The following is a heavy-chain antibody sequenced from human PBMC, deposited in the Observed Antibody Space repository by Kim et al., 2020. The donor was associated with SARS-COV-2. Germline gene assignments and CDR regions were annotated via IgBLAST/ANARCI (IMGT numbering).Heavy chain of an antibody. V-gene: IGHV3-30*04. Sequence: GGSLRLSCAASGFTFSSYAMHWVRQRPGKGLEWLSVISFDSSRRDYENSVKGRFTISRDNSENTLFLQMHDLTPEDTALYYCARGHVEIVATDDALDVWG. J-gene: IGHJ3*01. CDR1: GFTFSSYA. CDR3: ARGHVEIVATDDALDV. D-gene: IGHD5-12*01. CDR2: ISFDSSRR.